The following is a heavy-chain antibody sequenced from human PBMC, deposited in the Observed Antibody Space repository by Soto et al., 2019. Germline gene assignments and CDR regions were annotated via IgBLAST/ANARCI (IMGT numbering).Heavy chain of an antibody. CDR1: GGSFSNNC. CDR3: ATSLWVGTEPEI. J-gene: IGHJ4*02. V-gene: IGHV4-34*01. D-gene: IGHD3-10*01. Sequence: SETLSLTCAVYGGSFSNNCCTWFRQPPGKGLEWIGEISPSGTTKYIPSLKSRGTISVATSRKQFFLKVTPVCAAATAVYYGATSLWVGTEPEIWGQGTLVTVSS. CDR2: ISPSGTT.